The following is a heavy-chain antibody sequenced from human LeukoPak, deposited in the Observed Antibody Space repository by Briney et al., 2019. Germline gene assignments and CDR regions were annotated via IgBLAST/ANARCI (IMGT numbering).Heavy chain of an antibody. CDR3: ARGAQADGY. CDR2: ISTSSSSNT. V-gene: IGHV3-11*05. J-gene: IGHJ4*02. D-gene: IGHD5-24*01. Sequence: PGGSLRLSCAASGFSFSDYYMSWIRQAPGKGLEWVSYISTSSSSNTNYADSVKGRFTISRDNAKNSLYLQMNSLRAEDTAVYYCARGAQADGYWGQGTLVTVSS. CDR1: GFSFSDYY.